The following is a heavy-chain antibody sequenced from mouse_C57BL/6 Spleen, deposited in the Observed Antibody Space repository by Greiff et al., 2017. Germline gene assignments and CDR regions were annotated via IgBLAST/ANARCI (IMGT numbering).Heavy chain of an antibody. CDR1: GYTFTSYG. CDR2: IYPRSGNT. CDR3: ARRDYGSSHYAMDY. V-gene: IGHV1-81*01. Sequence: VQLQQSGAELARPGASVKLSCKASGYTFTSYGISWVKQRTGQGLEWIGEIYPRSGNTYYNEKFKGKATLTADKSSSTAYMELRSLTSEDSAVYFCARRDYGSSHYAMDYWGQGTSVTVSS. D-gene: IGHD1-1*01. J-gene: IGHJ4*01.